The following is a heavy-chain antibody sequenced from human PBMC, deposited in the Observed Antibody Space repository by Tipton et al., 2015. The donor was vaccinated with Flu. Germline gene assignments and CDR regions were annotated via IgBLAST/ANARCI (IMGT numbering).Heavy chain of an antibody. D-gene: IGHD2-15*01. V-gene: IGHV1-46*01. J-gene: IGHJ3*02. CDR3: AREREAATSAFDI. Sequence: QSGAEVKKPGASVKVSCKASGYTFTSYYMHWVRQAPGQGLEWMGIINPSGGSTGYAQKFQGRVTMTRDTSTSTVYMELSSLRSEDTAVYYCAREREAATSAFDIWGQGTMVTVSS. CDR1: GYTFTSYY. CDR2: INPSGGST.